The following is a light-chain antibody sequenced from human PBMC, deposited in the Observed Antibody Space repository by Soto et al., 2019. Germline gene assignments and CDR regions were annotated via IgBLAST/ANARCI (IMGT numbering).Light chain of an antibody. Sequence: EIVLTQSPGTLSLSPGERATLSCRASQSVSSNYLAWYQQKPGQAPRVVIYDTSNRATGIPDRFSGSGSGTDFTLSISRLEPEDFAMYYCQQYGSTPRTFGQGTKVEIK. V-gene: IGKV3-20*01. CDR1: QSVSSNY. J-gene: IGKJ1*01. CDR2: DTS. CDR3: QQYGSTPRT.